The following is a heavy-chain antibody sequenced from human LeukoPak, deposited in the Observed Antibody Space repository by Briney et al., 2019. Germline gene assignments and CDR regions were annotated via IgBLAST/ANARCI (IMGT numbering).Heavy chain of an antibody. V-gene: IGHV4-39*07. CDR1: GGSISSSSYY. J-gene: IGHJ4*02. CDR3: ARDLSGSYYEGGFDY. Sequence: SEALSLTCTVSGGSISSSSYYWGWIRQPPGKGLEWIGSIYYSGSTYYNPSLKSRVTISVDTSKNQFSLKLSSVTAADTAVYYCARDLSGSYYEGGFDYWGQGTLVTVSS. CDR2: IYYSGST. D-gene: IGHD1-26*01.